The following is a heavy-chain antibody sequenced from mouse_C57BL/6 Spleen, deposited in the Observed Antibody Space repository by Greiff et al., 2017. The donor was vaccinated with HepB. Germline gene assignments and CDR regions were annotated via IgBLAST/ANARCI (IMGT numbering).Heavy chain of an antibody. J-gene: IGHJ4*01. CDR1: GFTFSDYG. CDR2: ISSGSSTI. V-gene: IGHV5-17*01. CDR3: ARRYSNYVGYYAMDY. Sequence: EVMLVESGGGLVKPGGSLKLSCAASGFTFSDYGMHWVRQAPEKGLEWVAYISSGSSTIYYADTVKGRFTISRDNAKNTLFLQMTSLRSEDTAMYYCARRYSNYVGYYAMDYWGQGTSVTVSS. D-gene: IGHD2-5*01.